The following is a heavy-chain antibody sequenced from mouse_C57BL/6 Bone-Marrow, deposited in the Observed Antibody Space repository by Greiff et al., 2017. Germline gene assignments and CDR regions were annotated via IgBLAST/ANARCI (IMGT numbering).Heavy chain of an antibody. Sequence: EVQLQQSGPELVKPGASVKMSCKASGYTFTDYNMHWVKQSHGKSLEWIGYINPNNGGTSYNQKFKGKATLTVNKSSSTAYMELRSLTSEDSAVYYCARSNYYGSKGPYAMDYWGQGTSVTVSS. J-gene: IGHJ4*01. D-gene: IGHD1-1*01. CDR2: INPNNGGT. CDR1: GYTFTDYN. V-gene: IGHV1-22*01. CDR3: ARSNYYGSKGPYAMDY.